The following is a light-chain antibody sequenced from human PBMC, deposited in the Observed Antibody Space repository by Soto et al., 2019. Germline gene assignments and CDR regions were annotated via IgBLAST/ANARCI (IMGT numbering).Light chain of an antibody. Sequence: EIVFTQSPGNLSFSPGERATLSCRASQSVSSYYLAWYQQKPGQAPRLLIYGASTRATGIPDRFSGSGSGTDFTLTITRLEPEDCALYYCQQSPVTFGQGTKVDIK. V-gene: IGKV3-20*01. CDR2: GAS. CDR3: QQSPVT. J-gene: IGKJ1*01. CDR1: QSVSSYY.